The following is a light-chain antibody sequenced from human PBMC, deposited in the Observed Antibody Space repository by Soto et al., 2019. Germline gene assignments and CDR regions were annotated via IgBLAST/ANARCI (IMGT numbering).Light chain of an antibody. CDR2: DVS. Sequence: QSALTQPASVSGSPGQSITISCTGTSSDVGGYNYVSWYQQHPGKAPKLMIYDVSTRPSGVSSRFSGSKSGNTASLTISGLQAEDEADYYCSSYTGSSTLDVVFGGGTKLTVL. CDR3: SSYTGSSTLDVV. V-gene: IGLV2-14*01. J-gene: IGLJ2*01. CDR1: SSDVGGYNY.